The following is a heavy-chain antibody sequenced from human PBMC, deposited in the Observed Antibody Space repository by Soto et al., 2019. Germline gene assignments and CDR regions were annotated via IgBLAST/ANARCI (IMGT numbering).Heavy chain of an antibody. CDR2: IYYSGST. V-gene: IGHV4-31*03. CDR1: GGSISSGGYY. J-gene: IGHJ5*02. D-gene: IGHD2-8*01. Sequence: PSETLSLTCTVSGGSISSGGYYWSWIRQHPGKGLEWIGYIYYSGSTYYNPSLKSRVTISVDTSKNQFSLKLSSVTAADTAVYYCARDQTHCTNGVCENCFDPWGQGTLVTSPQ. CDR3: ARDQTHCTNGVCENCFDP.